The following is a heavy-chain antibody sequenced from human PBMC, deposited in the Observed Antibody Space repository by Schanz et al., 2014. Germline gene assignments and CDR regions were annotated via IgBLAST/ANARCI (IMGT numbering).Heavy chain of an antibody. V-gene: IGHV3-13*05. CDR3: ARDRWDWNNAFDI. J-gene: IGHJ3*02. CDR2: IGTAGDP. Sequence: EVQLVESGGGLVQPGGSLRLSCAASGFTFSNYDMHWVRQATGKGLEWVSAIGTAGDPYYPGSVKGRFTISRENAKNSLYVQMNSLRAEDTAVYYCARDRWDWNNAFDIWGQGTMVTVSS. D-gene: IGHD1-1*01. CDR1: GFTFSNYD.